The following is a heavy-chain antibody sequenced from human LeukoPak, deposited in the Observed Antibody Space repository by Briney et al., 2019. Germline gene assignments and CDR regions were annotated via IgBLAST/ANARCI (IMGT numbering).Heavy chain of an antibody. D-gene: IGHD3-10*01. CDR3: ASRDYYGSGSYYLDGDY. CDR1: GGTFSSYA. Sequence: ASAKVSCKASGGTFSSYAISWVRQAPGQGLEWMGRIIPILGIANYAQKFQGRVTITADKSTSTAYMELSSLRSEDTAVYYCASRDYYGSGSYYLDGDYWGQGTLVTVSS. V-gene: IGHV1-69*04. J-gene: IGHJ4*02. CDR2: IIPILGIA.